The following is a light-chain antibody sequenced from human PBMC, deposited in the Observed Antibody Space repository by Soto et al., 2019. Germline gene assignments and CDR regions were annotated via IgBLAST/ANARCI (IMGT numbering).Light chain of an antibody. CDR3: QHFNKWPHMPA. J-gene: IGKJ4*01. V-gene: IGKV3-11*01. CDR1: QSVSSY. Sequence: EIVLTQSPATLSLSPGERATLSCRASQSVSSYLAWYQQKPGQAPRLLIYDASNRATGIPARFSGSGSGTDFTLTISSLQSDDFAVYYCQHFNKWPHMPAFGGGTKLAIK. CDR2: DAS.